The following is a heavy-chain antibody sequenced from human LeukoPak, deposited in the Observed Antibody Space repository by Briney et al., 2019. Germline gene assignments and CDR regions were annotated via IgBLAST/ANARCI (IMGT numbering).Heavy chain of an antibody. D-gene: IGHD1-7*01. CDR2: TDWGDDK. V-gene: IGHV2-70*04. CDR3: ARTLSGTTFDY. J-gene: IGHJ4*02. CDR1: GFSLSTNGMR. Sequence: SGPTLVNPTQTLTLTCTFSGFSLSTNGMRVSWIRQPPGKALEWLARTDWGDDKFYSTSLKTRLTISKDTSKNQVVLTMTNMDPVDTATYYCARTLSGTTFDYWGQGTLVTVSS.